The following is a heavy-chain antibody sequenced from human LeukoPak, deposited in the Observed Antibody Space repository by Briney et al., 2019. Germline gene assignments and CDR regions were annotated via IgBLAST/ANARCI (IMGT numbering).Heavy chain of an antibody. Sequence: PGGSLRLSCAASGFTFSSYLMHWVRQAPGKGLVWVSRINSDGSSTSYADSVKGRFTISRDNAKNALYLQMNSLRAEDTAVYYCARVDSSGWYSPWGQGTLVTVSS. CDR1: GFTFSSYL. J-gene: IGHJ5*02. CDR2: INSDGSST. D-gene: IGHD6-19*01. V-gene: IGHV3-74*01. CDR3: ARVDSSGWYSP.